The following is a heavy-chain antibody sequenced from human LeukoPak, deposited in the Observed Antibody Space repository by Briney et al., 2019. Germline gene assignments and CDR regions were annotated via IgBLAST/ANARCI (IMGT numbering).Heavy chain of an antibody. CDR3: ARDGGFGELLAPDY. CDR1: GYTFTSYA. D-gene: IGHD3-10*01. Sequence: ASVKVSCKASGYTFTSYAISWVRQAPGQGLEWMGRIIPILGIANYAQKFQGRVTITADKSTSTAYMELSSLRSEDTAVYYCARDGGFGELLAPDYWGQGTLVTVSS. V-gene: IGHV1-69*04. J-gene: IGHJ4*02. CDR2: IIPILGIA.